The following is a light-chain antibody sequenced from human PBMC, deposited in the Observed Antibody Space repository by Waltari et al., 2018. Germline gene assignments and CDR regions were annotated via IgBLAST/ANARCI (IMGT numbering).Light chain of an antibody. J-gene: IGKJ4*01. Sequence: DIQMTQSPSSLSASVGDRVTITCRASQSITTYLNWYQLTPGKAPKLLIYAASSLQSGVPSRCSGGGSGRDFTLTINSLQPEDFATYYCQQSYSPVLTFGGGTKVEIK. CDR3: QQSYSPVLT. V-gene: IGKV1-39*01. CDR1: QSITTY. CDR2: AAS.